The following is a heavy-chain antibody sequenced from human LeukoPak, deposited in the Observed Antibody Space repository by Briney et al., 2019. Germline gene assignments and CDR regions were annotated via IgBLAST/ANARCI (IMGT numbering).Heavy chain of an antibody. J-gene: IGHJ6*03. CDR3: VRWQSDQYYYYMDV. V-gene: IGHV4-39*07. CDR1: GGSISSSSYY. Sequence: PSETLSLTCTVSGGSISSSSYYWGWIRQPPGKGLEWIGSIYYSGSTYYNPSLKSRVTISVDTSKNQFSLKLSSVTAADTAVYYCVRWQSDQYYYYMDVWGKGTTVTVSS. CDR2: IYYSGST. D-gene: IGHD2-15*01.